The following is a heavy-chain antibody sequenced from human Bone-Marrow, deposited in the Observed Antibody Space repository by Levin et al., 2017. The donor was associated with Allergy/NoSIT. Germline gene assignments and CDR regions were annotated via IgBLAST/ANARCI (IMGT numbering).Heavy chain of an antibody. J-gene: IGHJ4*02. V-gene: IGHV4-59*08. CDR3: ARHPRVGPSRNYYFDY. D-gene: IGHD2-15*01. Sequence: SETLSLTCTVSGGSTSNYYWSWIRQPPGKGLEWVAYIFNSGGTNQNPSLKSRVTISLNTSASQFSLKLSSVTAADTAFYFYARHPRVGPSRNYYFDYWGQGRLVTDSS. CDR2: IFNSGGT. CDR1: GGSTSNYY.